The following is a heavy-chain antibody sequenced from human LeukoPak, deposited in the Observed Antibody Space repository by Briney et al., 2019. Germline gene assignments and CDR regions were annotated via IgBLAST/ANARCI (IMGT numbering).Heavy chain of an antibody. Sequence: SETLSLTCAVYGGSFSGYYWSWIRQPPGKGLEWIGEINHSGSTNYNPSLKSRVTISVDTSKNQFSLKLSSVTAADTAVYYCARGRKDFDYWGQGTLVTVSS. CDR2: INHSGST. J-gene: IGHJ4*02. V-gene: IGHV4-34*01. CDR3: ARGRKDFDY. CDR1: GGSFSGYY.